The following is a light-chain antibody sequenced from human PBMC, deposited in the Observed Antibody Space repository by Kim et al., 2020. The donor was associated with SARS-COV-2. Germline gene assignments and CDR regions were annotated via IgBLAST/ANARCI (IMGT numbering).Light chain of an antibody. Sequence: PGQSRTISCTGTSSDVGGYNYGSWYQQHPGKAHNLLIYDVSNRPSGVSNRFSGSKSGNTASLTISGLQAEDEADYYCSSYTSSSVLFGGGTQLTVL. V-gene: IGLV2-14*03. J-gene: IGLJ2*01. CDR2: DVS. CDR3: SSYTSSSVL. CDR1: SSDVGGYNY.